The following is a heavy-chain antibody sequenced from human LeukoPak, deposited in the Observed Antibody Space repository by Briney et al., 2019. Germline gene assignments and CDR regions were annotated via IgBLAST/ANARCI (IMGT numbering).Heavy chain of an antibody. CDR2: IESKTDGGAT. V-gene: IGHV3-15*04. Sequence: KPGVSLRLSCAAYGFTFSNAWMSWVRQAPGKGPEWVGRIESKTDGGATDYAAPVKGRFTISRNDSKDTLYLQMNSLKTEDTAVYYCTTGVNEYYGSGTYPPLDAFDIWGQGTMVTVSS. CDR1: GFTFSNAW. D-gene: IGHD3-10*01. CDR3: TTGVNEYYGSGTYPPLDAFDI. J-gene: IGHJ3*02.